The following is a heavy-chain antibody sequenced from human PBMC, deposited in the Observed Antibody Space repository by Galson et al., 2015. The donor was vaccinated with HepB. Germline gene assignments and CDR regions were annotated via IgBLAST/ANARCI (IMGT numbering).Heavy chain of an antibody. J-gene: IGHJ6*02. CDR2: ISYDGSNK. CDR1: GFTFSSYG. CDR3: AKDEDTAMVTDYYYYGMDV. V-gene: IGHV3-30*18. Sequence: SLRLSCAASGFTFSSYGMHWVRQAPGKGLEWVAVISYDGSNKYYADSVKGRFTISRDNSKNTLYLQMNSLRAEDTAVYYCAKDEDTAMVTDYYYYGMDVWGQGTTVTVSS. D-gene: IGHD5-18*01.